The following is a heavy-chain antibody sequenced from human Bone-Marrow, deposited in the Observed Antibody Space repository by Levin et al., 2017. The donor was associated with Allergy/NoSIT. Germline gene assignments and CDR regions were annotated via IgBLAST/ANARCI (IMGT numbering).Heavy chain of an antibody. CDR3: ARIPDTTSEFDY. D-gene: IGHD5-18*01. CDR1: GGSIRSGGYY. Sequence: LRLSCTVSGGSIRSGGYYWSWIRQHPGKGLEWIVYIYDSGSTSYNPSLESRVAISVDTSKNQFYLKLTSLTAADTSVYYCARIPDTTSEFDYWGQGTLVTVSS. V-gene: IGHV4-31*03. J-gene: IGHJ4*02. CDR2: IYDSGST.